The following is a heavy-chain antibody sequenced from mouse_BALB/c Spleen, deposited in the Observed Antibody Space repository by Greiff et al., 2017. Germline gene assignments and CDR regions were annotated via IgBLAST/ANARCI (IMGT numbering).Heavy chain of an antibody. V-gene: IGHV1-80*01. D-gene: IGHD2-1*01. CDR3: ARFLHYGNLYYAMDY. Sequence: VQLQQSGAELVRPGSSVKISCKASGYAFSSYWMNWVKQRPGQGLEWIGQIYPGDGDTNYNGKFKGKATLTADKSSSTAYMQLSSLTSEDSAVYFCARFLHYGNLYYAMDYWGQGTSVTVSS. CDR2: IYPGDGDT. CDR1: GYAFSSYW. J-gene: IGHJ4*01.